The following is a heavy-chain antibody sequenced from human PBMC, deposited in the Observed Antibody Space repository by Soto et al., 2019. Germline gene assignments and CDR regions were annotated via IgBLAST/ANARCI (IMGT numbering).Heavy chain of an antibody. CDR3: ARANRSSPQRHFDY. Sequence: SETLSLTCTVSGGSISSYYWNWIRQPPGKGLEWIGFLYYGGSAHFNPSLKSRVTISGDTSKNQFSLKLTSVTAADTAMYYCARANRSSPQRHFDYWGQGTLVTVSS. CDR1: GGSISSYY. D-gene: IGHD1-26*01. V-gene: IGHV4-59*12. CDR2: LYYGGSA. J-gene: IGHJ4*02.